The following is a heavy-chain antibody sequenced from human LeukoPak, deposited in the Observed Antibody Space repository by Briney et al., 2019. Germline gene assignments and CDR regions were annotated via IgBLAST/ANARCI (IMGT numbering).Heavy chain of an antibody. CDR3: GRGHWGLDY. Sequence: GGSLRLSRAASGFTFSSYSMNWVRQAPGKGLEWVSYISSSGSTIYYADSVKGRFTISRDNAKNSLYLQMNSLRAEDTAVYYCGRGHWGLDYWGQGALVTVSS. D-gene: IGHD7-27*01. CDR2: ISSSGSTI. CDR1: GFTFSSYS. J-gene: IGHJ4*02. V-gene: IGHV3-48*04.